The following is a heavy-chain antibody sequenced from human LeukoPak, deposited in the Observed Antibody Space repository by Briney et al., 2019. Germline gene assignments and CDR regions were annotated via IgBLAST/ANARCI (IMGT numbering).Heavy chain of an antibody. D-gene: IGHD3-16*01. V-gene: IGHV4-38-2*02. CDR3: ARGGGYFNY. Sequence: PSETLSLTCTVSGYSISSGYCWGWIRQPPGKGLEWIGNICHGGSTYYKPSLKSRVTISVDTSKTQLSLKLSSVTAADTAVYYCARGGGYFNYWGQGTLVTVSS. J-gene: IGHJ4*02. CDR1: GYSISSGYC. CDR2: ICHGGST.